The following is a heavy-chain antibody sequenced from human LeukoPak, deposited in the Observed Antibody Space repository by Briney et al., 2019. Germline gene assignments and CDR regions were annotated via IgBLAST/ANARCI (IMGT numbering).Heavy chain of an antibody. CDR3: ARAFS. CDR2: IKEDGSEK. D-gene: IGHD3-16*01. V-gene: IGHV3-7*01. CDR1: GFTFSSQW. J-gene: IGHJ5*02. Sequence: GGSLRLSCAASGFTFSSQWMSWVRQAPGKGLEWVANIKEDGSEKSYVDSVKGRFTISRDNAKNSLYLQVNSLRAEDTAVYYCARAFSWGQGTLVTVPS.